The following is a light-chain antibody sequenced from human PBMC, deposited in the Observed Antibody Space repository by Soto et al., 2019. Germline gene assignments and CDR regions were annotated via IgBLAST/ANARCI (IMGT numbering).Light chain of an antibody. J-gene: IGKJ4*01. CDR2: ETS. CDR3: QQHAHWPLT. V-gene: IGKV3-11*01. Sequence: EIVLTQSPATLSLSPGERATLSCRASQSVGNNLAWYQQKPGQAPGLLIYETSTRDTGIPARFSGSGSGPDCTLTISSLEPEDFAVYYCQQHAHWPLTCGGGTTVEIK. CDR1: QSVGNN.